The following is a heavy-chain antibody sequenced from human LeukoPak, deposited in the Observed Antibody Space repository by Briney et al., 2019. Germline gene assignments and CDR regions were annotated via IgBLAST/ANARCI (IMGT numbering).Heavy chain of an antibody. CDR3: ARDNTVTTSPIYGMDV. D-gene: IGHD4-17*01. CDR2: ISYDESNK. CDR1: GFTFSSYA. J-gene: IGHJ6*02. Sequence: PGGSLRLSCAASGFTFSSYAMHWVRQAPGKGLEWVAVISYDESNKYYADSVKGRFTISRDNSKNTLYLQMNSLRAEDTAVYYCARDNTVTTSPIYGMDVWGQGTTVTVSS. V-gene: IGHV3-30-3*01.